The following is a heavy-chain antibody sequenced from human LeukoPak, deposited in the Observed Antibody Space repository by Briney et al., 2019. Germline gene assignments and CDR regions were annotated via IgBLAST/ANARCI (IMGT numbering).Heavy chain of an antibody. Sequence: GGSLRLSCAASGFTFSSYWMTWVRQAPGKGLEWVANIKQDGSEKYYVDSVKGRFTISRDDSKNTLYLHMTSLRAEDTAVYYCTNSDDYGDYWGQGTLVTVSS. CDR1: GFTFSSYW. CDR3: TNSDDYGDY. CDR2: IKQDGSEK. V-gene: IGHV3-7*01. J-gene: IGHJ4*02.